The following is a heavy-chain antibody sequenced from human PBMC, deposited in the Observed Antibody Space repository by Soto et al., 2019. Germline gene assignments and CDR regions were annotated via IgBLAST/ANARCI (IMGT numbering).Heavy chain of an antibody. J-gene: IGHJ4*02. CDR3: ASTQLGELYGY. Sequence: GESLKISCNGSGYSFTIYCISLVLQMPGKGLEWMWRIDPSDSYTNYSPSFQCHVTISADKSISTAYLQWSSLKASDTAMYYCASTQLGELYGYWGQGTLVTVSS. CDR2: IDPSDSYT. V-gene: IGHV5-10-1*01. CDR1: GYSFTIYC. D-gene: IGHD3-16*01.